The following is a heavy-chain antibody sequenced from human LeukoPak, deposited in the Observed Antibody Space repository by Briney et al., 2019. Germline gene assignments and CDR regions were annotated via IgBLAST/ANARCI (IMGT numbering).Heavy chain of an antibody. D-gene: IGHD2-2*01. CDR3: ASRPTNTWSGPLDY. CDR2: IRDTGYSK. Sequence: GGSLRLSCAASGITSSSSAMTWVRQAPGKGLEWVSLIRDTGYSKYYADSVKGRFTISRDNSRNTVYLQMNSLRVEDTAVYYCASRPTNTWSGPLDYWGQGTLVTVSS. J-gene: IGHJ4*02. V-gene: IGHV3-23*01. CDR1: GITSSSSA.